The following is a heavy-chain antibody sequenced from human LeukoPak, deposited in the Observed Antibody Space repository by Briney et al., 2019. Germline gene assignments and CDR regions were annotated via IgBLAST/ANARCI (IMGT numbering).Heavy chain of an antibody. J-gene: IGHJ5*02. Sequence: SETLSLTCTVSGGSISSYYWSWIRQPPGKGLEWIGYIYYSGSTNYNPYLKSRVTISVDTSKNQFSLKLSSVTAADTAVYYCAGAYYYDSSGYYYDLFDPWGQGTLVTVSS. CDR1: GGSISSYY. CDR3: AGAYYYDSSGYYYDLFDP. CDR2: IYYSGST. V-gene: IGHV4-59*01. D-gene: IGHD3-22*01.